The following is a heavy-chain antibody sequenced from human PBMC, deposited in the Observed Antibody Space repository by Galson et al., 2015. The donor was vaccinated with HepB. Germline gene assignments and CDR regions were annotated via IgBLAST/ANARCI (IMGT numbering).Heavy chain of an antibody. CDR1: GFRFSDYY. D-gene: IGHD5-12*01. CDR3: ARVALGWFDP. CDR2: ISDSGNTI. V-gene: IGHV3-11*01. Sequence: SLRLSCAASGFRFSDYYMTWIRQAPGKGLEWISYISDSGNTIYYADSVRGRFTISRDNANNSLYLQMNSLRAEDTAVYYCARVALGWFDPWGQGTLVTVSS. J-gene: IGHJ5*02.